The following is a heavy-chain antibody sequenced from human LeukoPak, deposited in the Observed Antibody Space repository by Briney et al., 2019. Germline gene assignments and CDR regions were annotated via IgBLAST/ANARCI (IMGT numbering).Heavy chain of an antibody. CDR1: GFTFSTYS. CDR3: SRDSLSSCGGDCYSGLDV. D-gene: IGHD2-21*02. CDR2: IKSDGSST. J-gene: IGHJ6*02. Sequence: GGSLRLSCAASGFTFSTYSMNWVRQAPGEALMWVSRIKSDGSSTTYADSVKGRFTISRDNAKNTLYLQMNSLRAEDTAVYYCSRDSLSSCGGDCYSGLDVWGQGTTVTVSS. V-gene: IGHV3-74*01.